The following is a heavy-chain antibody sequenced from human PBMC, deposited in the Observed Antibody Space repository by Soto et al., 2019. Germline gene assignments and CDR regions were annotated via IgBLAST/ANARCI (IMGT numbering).Heavy chain of an antibody. V-gene: IGHV3-7*01. CDR1: SSSSYY. CDR3: ATYYYYYMDV. J-gene: IGHJ6*03. Sequence: SSSSYYWGLIRQPPGKGLEWVANIKQDGSEKYYVDSVKGRFTISRDNAKNSLYLQMNSLRAEDTAVYYCATYYYYYMDVWGKGTTVTVLL. CDR2: IKQDGSEK.